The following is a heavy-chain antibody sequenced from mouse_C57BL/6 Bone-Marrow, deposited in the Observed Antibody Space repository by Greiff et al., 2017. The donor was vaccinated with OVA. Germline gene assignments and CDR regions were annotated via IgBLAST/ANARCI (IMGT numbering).Heavy chain of an antibody. Sequence: VQLQQSGPELVKPGASVKIPCKASGYTFTDYNMDWVKQSHGKSLEWIGDINPNNGGTIYNQKFKGKATLTVDKSSSTAYMELRSLTSEDTAVYYCARGIYDGYLWYFDVWGTGTTVTVSS. CDR2: INPNNGGT. CDR3: ARGIYDGYLWYFDV. CDR1: GYTFTDYN. D-gene: IGHD2-3*01. J-gene: IGHJ1*03. V-gene: IGHV1-18*01.